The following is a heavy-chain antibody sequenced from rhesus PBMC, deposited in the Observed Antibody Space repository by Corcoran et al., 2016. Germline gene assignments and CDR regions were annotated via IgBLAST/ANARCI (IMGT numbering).Heavy chain of an antibody. V-gene: IGHV4-165*01. Sequence: QVQLQESGPGLVKPSETLSLTCAVSGGSITGDTWSGFRQSPAKGLEWIGYIGGSGGSASYNPSFKSRVTISTDTPKNQFSLKLSSVTAADTAVYYCANDNWGSVEYWGQGVLVTVSS. J-gene: IGHJ4*01. D-gene: IGHD7-45*01. CDR2: IGGSGGSA. CDR3: ANDNWGSVEY. CDR1: GGSITGDT.